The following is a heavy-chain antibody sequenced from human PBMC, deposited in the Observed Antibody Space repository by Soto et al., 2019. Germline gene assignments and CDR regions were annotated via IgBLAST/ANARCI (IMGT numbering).Heavy chain of an antibody. CDR2: IYYSGST. V-gene: IGHV4-59*01. J-gene: IGHJ6*02. D-gene: IGHD3-3*01. Sequence: SETLSLTCTVSGGSISSYYWSWIRQPPGKGLEWIGYIYYSGSTNYNPSLKSRVTISVDTSKNHFSLNLSSVTAADTAVYYCARDYPPPSFDFWSGPDPYGMDVWGQGTTVTVSS. CDR3: ARDYPPPSFDFWSGPDPYGMDV. CDR1: GGSISSYY.